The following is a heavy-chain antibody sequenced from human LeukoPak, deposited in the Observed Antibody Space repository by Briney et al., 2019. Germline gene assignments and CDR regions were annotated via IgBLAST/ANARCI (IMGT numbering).Heavy chain of an antibody. CDR2: INPNSGGT. CDR1: GYTFTGYY. J-gene: IGHJ4*02. D-gene: IGHD1-1*01. Sequence: ASVKVSCKASGYTFTGYYMHWVRQAPGQGLAWMGWINPNSGGTNYAQKFQGRVTMTRDTSISTAYMELSRLRSDDTAVYYCARADRAHHNPSDYWGQGTLVTVSS. V-gene: IGHV1-2*02. CDR3: ARADRAHHNPSDY.